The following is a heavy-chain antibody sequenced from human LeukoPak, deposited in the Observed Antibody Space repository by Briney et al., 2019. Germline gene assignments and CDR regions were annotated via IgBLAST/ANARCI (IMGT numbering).Heavy chain of an antibody. CDR1: GFTFSSYG. V-gene: IGHV3-30*02. J-gene: IGHJ4*02. CDR2: IRYDGSNK. CDR3: AKDRGLSGYDSKPLDY. Sequence: GGSLRLSCAASGFTFSSYGMHWVRQAPGKGLEGVAFIRYDGSNKYYADSVKGRFTISRDNSKNTLYLQMNSLRAEDTAVYYCAKDRGLSGYDSKPLDYWGQGTLVTVSS. D-gene: IGHD5-12*01.